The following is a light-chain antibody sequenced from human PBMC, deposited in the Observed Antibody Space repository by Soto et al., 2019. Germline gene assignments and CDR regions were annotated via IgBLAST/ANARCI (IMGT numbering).Light chain of an antibody. V-gene: IGKV3-11*01. CDR2: DAS. CDR3: QQRGNWPS. Sequence: EIALTQSPATLSLSPGARATLSCRASQSVSRYLAWYQQKPGQAPRLLIYDASNRATGIPARFSGSGSGTDFTLTISSLEPEDFALYYCQQRGNWPSFGGGTKVDIK. J-gene: IGKJ4*01. CDR1: QSVSRY.